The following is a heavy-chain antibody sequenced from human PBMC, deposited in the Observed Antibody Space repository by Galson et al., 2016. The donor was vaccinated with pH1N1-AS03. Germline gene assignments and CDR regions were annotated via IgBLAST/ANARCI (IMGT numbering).Heavy chain of an antibody. CDR3: TTRDHGDDLVDS. CDR1: GYTFTDYY. Sequence: VKVSCKVSGYTFTDYYIHWVRQAPGQGLEWVALVDPENGETIYAEKFQGKVTVTADTSADTAYMDLNSLRSDDTAVYYCTTRDHGDDLVDSWGQGTLVTDSS. J-gene: IGHJ4*02. D-gene: IGHD2-21*02. V-gene: IGHV1-69-2*01. CDR2: VDPENGET.